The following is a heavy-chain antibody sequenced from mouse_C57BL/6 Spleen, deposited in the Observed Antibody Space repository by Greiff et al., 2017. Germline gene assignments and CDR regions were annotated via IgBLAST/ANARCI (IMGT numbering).Heavy chain of an antibody. CDR2: IYPGSGST. CDR1: GYTFTSYW. Sequence: VQLQQSGAELVKPGASVKMSCKASGYTFTSYWITWVKQRPGQGLEWIGDIYPGSGSTNYNEKFKSKATLTVDTSSSTAYMQLSSLTSEDSAVYYCARGSLYYAMDYWGQGTSVTVSS. CDR3: ARGSLYYAMDY. V-gene: IGHV1-55*01. J-gene: IGHJ4*01.